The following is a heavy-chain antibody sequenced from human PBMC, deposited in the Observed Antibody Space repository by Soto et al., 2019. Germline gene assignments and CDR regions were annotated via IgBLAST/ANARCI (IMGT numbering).Heavy chain of an antibody. CDR1: GFSFSSYG. V-gene: IGHV3-30*18. Sequence: PGGSLRLSCAASGFSFSSYGMHWVRQAPGKGLEWVAIISYDGSEKSYTESVKGRFTISRDNSNDTLYLQMTSLRAEDTAMYYCVKDLALPKGGPCVQGTLVSVSS. CDR3: VKDLALPKGGP. J-gene: IGHJ5*02. CDR2: ISYDGSEK.